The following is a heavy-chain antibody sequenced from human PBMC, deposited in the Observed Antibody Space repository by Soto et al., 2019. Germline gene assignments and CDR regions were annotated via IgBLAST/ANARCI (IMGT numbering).Heavy chain of an antibody. J-gene: IGHJ5*02. V-gene: IGHV4-31*03. CDR2: IYYSGST. CDR1: GGSISSGGYY. Sequence: QVQLQESGPGLVKPSQTLSLTCTVSGGSISSGGYYWSWIRQHPGKGLEWIGYIYYSGSTYYNPSLKSCVNISVDTSKNQFSLKLSSVTAADTAVYYCARVIDSSSWFWFDPWGQGTLVTVSS. CDR3: ARVIDSSSWFWFDP. D-gene: IGHD6-13*01.